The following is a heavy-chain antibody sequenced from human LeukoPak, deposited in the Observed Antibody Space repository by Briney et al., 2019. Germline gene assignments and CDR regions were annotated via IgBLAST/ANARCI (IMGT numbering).Heavy chain of an antibody. CDR2: ISYDGSNK. Sequence: GGSLRLSCAASGFTFSSYAMHWVRQAPGKGPEWVAVISYDGSNKYYADSVKGRFTISRDNSKNTLYLQMNSLRAEDTAVYYCARPVGYYSYFDYWGQGTLVTVSS. V-gene: IGHV3-30-3*01. D-gene: IGHD3-22*01. CDR1: GFTFSSYA. J-gene: IGHJ4*02. CDR3: ARPVGYYSYFDY.